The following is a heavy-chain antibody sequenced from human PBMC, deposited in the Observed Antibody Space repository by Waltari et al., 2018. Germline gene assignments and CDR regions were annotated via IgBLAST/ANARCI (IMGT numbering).Heavy chain of an antibody. D-gene: IGHD3-16*02. CDR3: ARRPKYYDYIWGSYRYGAFDI. CDR1: GGTFSSYA. V-gene: IGHV1-69*05. Sequence: QVQLVQSGAEVKKPGSSVKVSCKASGGTFSSYAISWVRQAPGQGLEWMGGIIPIFGTANYAQKVQGRVTITTDESTSTADMELSSLRSEDTAVYYCARRPKYYDYIWGSYRYGAFDIWGQGTMVTVSS. CDR2: IIPIFGTA. J-gene: IGHJ3*02.